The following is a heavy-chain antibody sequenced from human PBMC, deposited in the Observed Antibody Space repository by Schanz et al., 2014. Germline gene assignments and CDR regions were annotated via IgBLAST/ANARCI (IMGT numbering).Heavy chain of an antibody. CDR2: IWYDENNK. CDR3: ARANCRRKINFDY. J-gene: IGHJ4*02. Sequence: QVQLVESGGGVVQFGRSLRLSCVASGFTFSSYGMHWVRQAPGKGLEWVAVIWYDENNKYYADSVKGRFTMTRYNSKSTLYLQMNSLRAEDTAVYYSARANCRRKINFDYWGQGTLVTVSS. CDR1: GFTFSSYG. V-gene: IGHV3-33*01. D-gene: IGHD2-21*01.